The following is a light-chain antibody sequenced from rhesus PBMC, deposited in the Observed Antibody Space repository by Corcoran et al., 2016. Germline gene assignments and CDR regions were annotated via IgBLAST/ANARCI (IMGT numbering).Light chain of an antibody. CDR3: QQGNSNPFT. CDR1: QGISSY. Sequence: DIQMSQSPSSLSASVGDRVTITCRASQGISSYLNWYQQKPGKAPKLLIYYANSLASGVPSRFSGSGSGTEFTLTISSLQPEDCATYYCQQGNSNPFTFGPGTKLDIK. CDR2: YAN. V-gene: IGKV1-32*02. J-gene: IGKJ3*01.